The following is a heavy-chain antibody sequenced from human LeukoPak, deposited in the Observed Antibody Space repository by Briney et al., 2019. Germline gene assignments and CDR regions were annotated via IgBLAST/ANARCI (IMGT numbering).Heavy chain of an antibody. CDR3: ARSMTTVSSFDY. CDR1: RNTFNGNY. CDR2: INPNRGGT. D-gene: IGHD4-11*01. V-gene: IGHV1-2*02. Sequence: GASVKVSCKSSRNTFNGNYMHWVRQAPGQGLEWMGWINPNRGGTNYAQKFQGRVTMTRDTSISTAYMELSSLRSDDTAVYYCARSMTTVSSFDYWGQGTLVTVSS. J-gene: IGHJ4*02.